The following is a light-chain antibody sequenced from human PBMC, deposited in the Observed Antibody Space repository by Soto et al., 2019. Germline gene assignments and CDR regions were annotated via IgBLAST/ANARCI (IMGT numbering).Light chain of an antibody. CDR2: EVT. CDR1: RSDIGDSNF. CDR3: ASFRSGTILV. J-gene: IGLJ1*01. V-gene: IGLV2-14*01. Sequence: QSALTQPASVSGSPGQSVTISCTGPRSDIGDSNFISWYQHSPGKAPRLLIYEVTNRPSGVSKRFSGSKAGNTASLTISGLLDDDEADYFCASFRSGTILVFGTGTKPTVL.